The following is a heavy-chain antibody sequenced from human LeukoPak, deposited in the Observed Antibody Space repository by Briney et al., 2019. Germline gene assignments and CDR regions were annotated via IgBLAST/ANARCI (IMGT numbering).Heavy chain of an antibody. J-gene: IGHJ4*02. CDR2: ISGSGGST. CDR1: GFTFSSYG. D-gene: IGHD5-12*01. Sequence: PGGTLRLSRAASGFTFSSYGMSWVRQAPGKGLEWVSAISGSGGSTYYADSVKGRFTISRDNSKNTLYLQMNSLRAEDTAVYYCAKVGTYDGYSGYDYWGQGTLVTVSS. CDR3: AKVGTYDGYSGYDY. V-gene: IGHV3-23*01.